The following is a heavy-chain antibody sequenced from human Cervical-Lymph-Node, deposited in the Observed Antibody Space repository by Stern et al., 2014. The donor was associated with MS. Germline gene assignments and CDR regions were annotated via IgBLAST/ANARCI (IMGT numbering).Heavy chain of an antibody. V-gene: IGHV7-4-1*02. CDR1: GYRFTSYG. CDR2: INTNTGNP. CDR3: LSDYN. Sequence: VQLVQSGSELKKPGASVKVSCKGPGYRFTSYGMNWVRQAPGQGLEWMGRINTNTGNPTYAQDFTGRFVFSLDTSVSTAYLEITSLKAEDTAVYYCLSDYNWGQGTLVTVSS. D-gene: IGHD5-24*01. J-gene: IGHJ4*02.